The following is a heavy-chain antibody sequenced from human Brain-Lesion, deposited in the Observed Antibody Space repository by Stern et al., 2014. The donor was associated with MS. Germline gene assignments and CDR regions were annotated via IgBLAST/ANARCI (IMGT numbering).Heavy chain of an antibody. CDR2: IYWDDDK. J-gene: IGHJ6*02. D-gene: IGHD3-10*01. Sequence: QVPLRESGPALVKPTQSLTLTCTLSGVSLSTTGMRVSWIRQPPGKALEWLARIYWDDDKFYSTSLKTRLTISKDTSKNQVVLTMTNMDPVDTATYYCARQRLYYYGSGTEGGMDVWGQGTTVTVSS. V-gene: IGHV2-70*04. CDR1: GVSLSTTGMR. CDR3: ARQRLYYYGSGTEGGMDV.